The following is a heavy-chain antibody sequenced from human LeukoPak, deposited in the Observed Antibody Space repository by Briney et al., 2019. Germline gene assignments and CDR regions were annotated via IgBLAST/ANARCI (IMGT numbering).Heavy chain of an antibody. Sequence: ASVKVSCKASGYTFTSYYMHWVRQAPGQGLEWMGIINPSGGSTSYAQKFQGRVTMTRDTSTSTVYMELSSLRSEDTAVYYCARDQARGYGYGYPGYWGQGTLVTVSS. J-gene: IGHJ4*02. CDR3: ARDQARGYGYGYPGY. V-gene: IGHV1-46*01. D-gene: IGHD5-18*01. CDR1: GYTFTSYY. CDR2: INPSGGST.